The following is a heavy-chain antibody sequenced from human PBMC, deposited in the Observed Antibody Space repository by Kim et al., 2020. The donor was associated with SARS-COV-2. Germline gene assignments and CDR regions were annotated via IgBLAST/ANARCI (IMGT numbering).Heavy chain of an antibody. V-gene: IGHV1-3*01. D-gene: IGHD3-16*01. CDR3: ARGGLGKYYDYVWGALFDY. Sequence: SVKVSCKASGYTFTSYAMHLVRQAPGQRLEWMGWINAGNGNTKYSQKFQGRVTITRDTSASTAYIELSSLISEDTAVYYCARGGLGKYYDYVWGALFDY. J-gene: IGHJ4*01. CDR1: GYTFTSYA. CDR2: INAGNGNT.